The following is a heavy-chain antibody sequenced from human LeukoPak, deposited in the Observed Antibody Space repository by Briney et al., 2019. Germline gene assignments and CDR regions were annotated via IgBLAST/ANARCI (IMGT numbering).Heavy chain of an antibody. CDR1: GFTFDDYA. V-gene: IGHV3-9*01. J-gene: IGHJ4*02. D-gene: IGHD3-22*01. CDR2: ISWNSGSI. Sequence: SLRLSCAASGFTFDDYAMHWVRQAPGKGLEWVSGISWNSGSIGYADSVKGRFTISRDNAKNSLYLQMNSLRAEDTALYYCAKTLASSGYGRGFDYWGQGTLVTVSS. CDR3: AKTLASSGYGRGFDY.